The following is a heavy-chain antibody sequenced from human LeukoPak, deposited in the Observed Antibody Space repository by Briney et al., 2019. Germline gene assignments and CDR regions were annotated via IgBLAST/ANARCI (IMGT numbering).Heavy chain of an antibody. Sequence: GGSLRLSCAASGFTFSICSMNWIRQAPGKGLEWVSSSRSSASYIYYADSGKGRFTISRDNSKNTLYTQINSLRVENTAVYYCVTHLAVAGTCSDSWGQGTLVTASS. CDR1: GFTFSICS. V-gene: IGHV3-21*03. D-gene: IGHD6-19*01. CDR3: VTHLAVAGTCSDS. J-gene: IGHJ4*02. CDR2: SRSSASYI.